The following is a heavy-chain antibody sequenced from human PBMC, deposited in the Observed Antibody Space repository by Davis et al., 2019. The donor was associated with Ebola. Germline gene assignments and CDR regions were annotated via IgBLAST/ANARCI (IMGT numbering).Heavy chain of an antibody. Sequence: PGGSLRLSCATSGFIFRNCDIYWVRQAPGKGLGWVTVTSYDGGNKYYADSVKGRFTMSRDNSRNTLYLRMNSLRLEDTTLFHSNATWWFDPWGQGTLVTVSS. CDR3: NATWWFDP. D-gene: IGHD2-15*01. J-gene: IGHJ5*02. CDR1: GFIFRNCD. CDR2: TSYDGGNK. V-gene: IGHV3-30*04.